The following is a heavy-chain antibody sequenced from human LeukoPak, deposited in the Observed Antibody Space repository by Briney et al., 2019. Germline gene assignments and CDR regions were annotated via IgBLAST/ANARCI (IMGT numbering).Heavy chain of an antibody. D-gene: IGHD5-18*01. Sequence: SETLSLTCSVSGGSISSASYYWSFIRQPPGKGLEWIGSIYYSGSTYFNPSLKSRVTISVDTSKNKFSLKLRSVTAADTAVYYCVTGFTTMAVDYFDYWGQGTLVTVSP. V-gene: IGHV4-39*07. J-gene: IGHJ4*02. CDR2: IYYSGST. CDR3: VTGFTTMAVDYFDY. CDR1: GGSISSASYY.